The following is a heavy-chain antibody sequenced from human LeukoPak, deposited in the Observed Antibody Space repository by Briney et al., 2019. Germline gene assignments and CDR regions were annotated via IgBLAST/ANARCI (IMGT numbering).Heavy chain of an antibody. CDR3: ARVPAGVIGMKDAFDI. D-gene: IGHD3-16*02. CDR2: IRYDGSIK. Sequence: PGGSLRLSCAASGFIFTSYGMHWVRQAPGKGLEWVAFIRYDGSIKFYADSVKGRFTIARDNSRNTLYLQMNSLRAEDTAVYYCARVPAGVIGMKDAFDIWGQGTMVTVSS. V-gene: IGHV3-30*02. J-gene: IGHJ3*02. CDR1: GFIFTSYG.